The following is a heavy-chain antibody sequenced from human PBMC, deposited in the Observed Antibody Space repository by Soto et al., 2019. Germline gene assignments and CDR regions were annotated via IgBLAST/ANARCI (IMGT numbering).Heavy chain of an antibody. CDR1: GYTFTSYG. V-gene: IGHV1-18*01. D-gene: IGHD3-3*01. CDR3: ARGFLDDYYYYGMDV. Sequence: GASVKVSFKASGYTFTSYGISWVRQAPGQGLEWMGWISAYNGNTNYAQKLQGRVTMTTDTSTSTAYMELRSLRSDDTAVYYCARGFLDDYYYYGMDVWGQGTTVTVSS. J-gene: IGHJ6*02. CDR2: ISAYNGNT.